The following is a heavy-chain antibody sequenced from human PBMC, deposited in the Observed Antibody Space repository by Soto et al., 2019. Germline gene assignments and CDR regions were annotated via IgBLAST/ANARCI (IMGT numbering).Heavy chain of an antibody. D-gene: IGHD6-13*01. CDR2: ISGSGGST. CDR3: AKVIIGGGVQQLGQYYYYYYGMDV. V-gene: IGHV3-23*01. Sequence: QAGGSLRLSCAASGFTFSSYAMSWVRQAPGKGLEWVSAISGSGGSTYYADSVKGRFTISRDNSKNTLYLQMNSLRAEDTAVYYCAKVIIGGGVQQLGQYYYYYYGMDVWGQGTTVTVSS. J-gene: IGHJ6*02. CDR1: GFTFSSYA.